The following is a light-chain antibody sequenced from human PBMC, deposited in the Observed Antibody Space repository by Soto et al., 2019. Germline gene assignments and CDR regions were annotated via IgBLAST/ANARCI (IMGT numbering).Light chain of an antibody. J-gene: IGKJ1*01. CDR2: AAS. V-gene: IGKV1-9*01. CDR1: QGISSY. CDR3: PQLNTYPGT. Sequence: IQLTQSPSSLSASVGDRVTITCRASQGISSYLAWYQQKPGNAPKLLIYAASTLQSGVPSRFSGSGSGTDFTLPISSLQPEDFATYYCPQLNTYPGTFGQGTKVEIK.